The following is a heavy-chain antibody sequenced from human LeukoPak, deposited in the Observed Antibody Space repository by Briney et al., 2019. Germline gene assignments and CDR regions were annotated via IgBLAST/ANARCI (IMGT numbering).Heavy chain of an antibody. CDR3: ARFRTWGDKAFDY. Sequence: GGSLRLSCVASGLTFSNYGMHWVRQAPGKGLEWVAVISSDGSNKYYADSVKGRFTISRDDSKNTLYLQVNSLRADDTAVYYCARFRTWGDKAFDYWGQGTLVTVSS. CDR1: GLTFSNYG. D-gene: IGHD2-21*02. CDR2: ISSDGSNK. J-gene: IGHJ4*02. V-gene: IGHV3-30*03.